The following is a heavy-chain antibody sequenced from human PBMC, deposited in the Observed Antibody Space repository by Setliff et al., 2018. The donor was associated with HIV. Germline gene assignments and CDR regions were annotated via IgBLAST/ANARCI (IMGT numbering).Heavy chain of an antibody. V-gene: IGHV4-34*01. CDR3: ARGYVYDFWSGYYALHYYYMDV. D-gene: IGHD3-3*01. CDR2: INHSGST. Sequence: SLTCAVYGGSFSGHYWSWIRQAPGKGLEWIGEINHSGSTNYNPSLKSRVTISIDTSKNQFFLKLSTMTAADTAVYYCARGYVYDFWSGYYALHYYYMDVWGKGTTVTVSS. J-gene: IGHJ6*03. CDR1: GGSFSGHY.